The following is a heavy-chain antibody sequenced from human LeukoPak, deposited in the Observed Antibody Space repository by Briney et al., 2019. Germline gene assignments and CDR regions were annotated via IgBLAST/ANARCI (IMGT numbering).Heavy chain of an antibody. CDR1: GYIFTTYY. CDR3: ARSGVRGASSPDAFDV. V-gene: IGHV1-46*01. D-gene: IGHD3-10*02. Sequence: ASVKVSCKASGYIFTTYYMHWVRQAPGQGLEWVGIINPHGGSTSNAQKFQGRVTMTRDTSTSTVYMELSRLRFEDTAVHYCARSGVRGASSPDAFDVWGQGTLVTVSS. J-gene: IGHJ3*01. CDR2: INPHGGST.